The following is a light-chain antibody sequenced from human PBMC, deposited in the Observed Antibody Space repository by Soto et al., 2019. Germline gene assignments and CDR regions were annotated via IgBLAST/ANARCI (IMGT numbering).Light chain of an antibody. CDR1: STDIGRYNY. V-gene: IGLV2-14*03. J-gene: IGLJ1*01. CDR3: SSYTSSSTYV. Sequence: QSVLTQPASVFGSPGQSITISCTGASTDIGRYNYVSWYQQHPGKAPKLMIYDVSNRPSGVSNRFSGSKSGNTASLTISGLQAEDEADYYCSSYTSSSTYVFGTGTKVPVL. CDR2: DVS.